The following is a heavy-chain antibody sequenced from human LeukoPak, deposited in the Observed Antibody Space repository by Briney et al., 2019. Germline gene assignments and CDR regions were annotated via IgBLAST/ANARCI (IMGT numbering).Heavy chain of an antibody. Sequence: PGGSLRLSCAASGFTSSGHWMPWVRQVPGKGLMGVSRINIDGSDTTYADSVKGRFTISRDNAKNTLYLQMNSLTAEDTAVYYCTRSGYMNGYDYWGQGTLVTVSS. D-gene: IGHD5-24*01. CDR3: TRSGYMNGYDY. CDR1: GFTSSGHW. V-gene: IGHV3-74*03. CDR2: INIDGSDT. J-gene: IGHJ4*02.